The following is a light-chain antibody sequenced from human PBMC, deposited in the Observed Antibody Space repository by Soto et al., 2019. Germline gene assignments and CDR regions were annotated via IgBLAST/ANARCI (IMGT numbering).Light chain of an antibody. CDR3: QQYDNDSWT. Sequence: IQMTQSPSTLSASVGDRVIITCRARQSITSWLAWYQQKPGKAPNLLIYKASTLKSGVPSRFSGSGSGTEFTLTISSLQPDDFATYYCQQYDNDSWTFGQGTKVEIK. CDR2: KAS. V-gene: IGKV1-5*03. J-gene: IGKJ1*01. CDR1: QSITSW.